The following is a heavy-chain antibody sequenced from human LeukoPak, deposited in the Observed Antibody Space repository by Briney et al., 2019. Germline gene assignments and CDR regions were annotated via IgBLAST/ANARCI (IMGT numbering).Heavy chain of an antibody. J-gene: IGHJ4*02. Sequence: GGSLRLSCAASGFTFSSYGMSWVRQAPGKGLEWVSAISGSGGSTYYADSVRGRFTISRDNSKNTLYLQMNSLRAEDTAVYYCATPSGEDYYGSGRGGLYWGQGTLVTVSS. V-gene: IGHV3-23*01. CDR1: GFTFSSYG. CDR3: ATPSGEDYYGSGRGGLY. CDR2: ISGSGGST. D-gene: IGHD3-10*01.